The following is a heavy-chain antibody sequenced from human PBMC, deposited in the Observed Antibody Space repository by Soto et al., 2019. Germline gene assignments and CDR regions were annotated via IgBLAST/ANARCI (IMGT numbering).Heavy chain of an antibody. V-gene: IGHV4-59*01. J-gene: IGHJ6*02. D-gene: IGHD3-10*01. CDR3: ARARITMVRGVHLGMDV. CDR1: GGSISSYY. Sequence: SGTPFLTRTVSGGSISSYYWGLVRQPPGEGLEWIGYIYYSGSTNYNPSLKSRVTISVDTSKNQFSLKLSSVTAADTAVYYCARARITMVRGVHLGMDVWGQGTTVTVSS. CDR2: IYYSGST.